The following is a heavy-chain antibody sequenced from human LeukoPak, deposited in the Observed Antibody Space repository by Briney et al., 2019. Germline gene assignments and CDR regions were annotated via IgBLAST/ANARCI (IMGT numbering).Heavy chain of an antibody. D-gene: IGHD3-22*01. V-gene: IGHV4-4*07. CDR1: GGSISSYY. Sequence: ASETLSLTCTVSGGSISSYYWSWIRQPVGKGLEGIGRIYTSGSTNYNPSLNSRVTMSVDTSKNHFSLKLSSVTAADTAVYYCARGAYGSTQPFDYWGQGPLVTVSS. J-gene: IGHJ4*02. CDR2: IYTSGST. CDR3: ARGAYGSTQPFDY.